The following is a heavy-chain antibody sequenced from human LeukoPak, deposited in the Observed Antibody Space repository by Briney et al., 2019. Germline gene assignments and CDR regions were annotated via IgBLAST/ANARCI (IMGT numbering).Heavy chain of an antibody. CDR1: GGTFISYA. V-gene: IGHV1-69*05. J-gene: IGHJ4*02. CDR2: IIPIFGTA. Sequence: ASVKVSCKASGGTFISYAISWVRQAPGQGLEWMGRIIPIFGTANYAQKFQGRVTITTDESTSTAYMELSSLRSEDTAVYYCARAWSGYSPYYFDYWGQGTLVTVSS. CDR3: ARAWSGYSPYYFDY. D-gene: IGHD3-3*01.